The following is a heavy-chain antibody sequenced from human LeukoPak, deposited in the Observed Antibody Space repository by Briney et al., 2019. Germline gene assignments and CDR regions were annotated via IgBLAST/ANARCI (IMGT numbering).Heavy chain of an antibody. CDR1: GGTFSSYA. V-gene: IGHV1-69*05. D-gene: IGHD3-22*01. Sequence: GASVKVSCKASGGTFSSYAISWVRQAPGQGLEWMGGIIPIFGTANYAQKFQGRVTITTDESTSTAYMELSSLRSEDTAVYYCAGDRTMIHAFDIWGQGTMVTVSS. J-gene: IGHJ3*02. CDR2: IIPIFGTA. CDR3: AGDRTMIHAFDI.